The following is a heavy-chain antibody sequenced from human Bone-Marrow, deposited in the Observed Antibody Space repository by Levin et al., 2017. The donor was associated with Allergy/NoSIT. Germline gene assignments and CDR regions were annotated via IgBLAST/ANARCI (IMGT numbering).Heavy chain of an antibody. CDR2: LSYDGSDY. CDR1: GFTFSSYG. J-gene: IGHJ2*01. CDR3: AKGLRNYNFWSGYYTAWYFDL. D-gene: IGHD3-3*01. Sequence: GGSLRLSCAASGFTFSSYGMHWVRQAPGKGLEWVAVLSYDGSDYNYADSVKGRFAISRDNSKNTLFLQMNNLRPEDTAVYYCAKGLRNYNFWSGYYTAWYFDLWGRGTLVTVSS. V-gene: IGHV3-30*18.